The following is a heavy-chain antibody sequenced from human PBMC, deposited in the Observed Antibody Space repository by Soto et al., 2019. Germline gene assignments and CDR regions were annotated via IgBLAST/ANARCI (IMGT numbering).Heavy chain of an antibody. D-gene: IGHD3-3*01. J-gene: IGHJ5*02. CDR2: IHYSGST. V-gene: IGHV4-39*01. Sequence: PSETFYLTCTVSGGSISSNNYHWGWIRQPPGKGLEWIGSIHYSGSTYFNPSLKSRVTMSVDTSTNQFSLKLSSMTAADTAVYYCAGVITIFGVVVPSADNSLDTWGQETLVTGSS. CDR3: AGVITIFGVVVPSADNSLDT. CDR1: GGSISSNNYH.